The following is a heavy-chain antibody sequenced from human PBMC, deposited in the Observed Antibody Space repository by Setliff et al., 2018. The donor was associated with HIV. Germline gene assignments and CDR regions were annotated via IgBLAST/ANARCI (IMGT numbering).Heavy chain of an antibody. Sequence: ASVKVSCKASGGTFTNSAIGWVRQAPGQGLEWMGAIVPILGIANSAQKFQDRVTMTTDTSTSTAYMELRSLRSDDTAVYYCARILVGVDDAFDIWGQGTMVTVSS. J-gene: IGHJ3*02. CDR2: IVPILGIA. CDR3: ARILVGVDDAFDI. D-gene: IGHD1-26*01. CDR1: GGTFTNSA. V-gene: IGHV1-69*10.